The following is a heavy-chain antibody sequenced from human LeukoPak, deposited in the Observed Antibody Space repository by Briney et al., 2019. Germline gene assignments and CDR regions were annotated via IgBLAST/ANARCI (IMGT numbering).Heavy chain of an antibody. V-gene: IGHV1-18*01. CDR2: ISAYNGNT. D-gene: IGHD1-26*01. J-gene: IGHJ3*02. Sequence: ASVKVSCKASGYTFTSYGVSWVRQAPGQGLEWMGWISAYNGNTNYAQKLQGRVTMTTDTSTSTAYMELRSLRSDDTALYYCAKGIGGATHDAFDIWGQGTMVTVSS. CDR3: AKGIGGATHDAFDI. CDR1: GYTFTSYG.